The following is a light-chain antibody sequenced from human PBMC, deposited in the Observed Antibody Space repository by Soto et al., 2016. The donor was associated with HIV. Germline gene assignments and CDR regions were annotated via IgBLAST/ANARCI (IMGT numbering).Light chain of an antibody. CDR2: AAS. CDR3: QQSYSTPYT. V-gene: IGKV1-39*01. Sequence: DIQMTQSPSSLSASVGDRVTITCRASQSISSYLNWYQQKPGKAPKLLIYAASSLQSGVPSRFSGSGSGTDFTLTISSLQPEDFASYYCQQSYSTPYTFGLGDQAGD. J-gene: IGKJ2*01. CDR1: QSISSY.